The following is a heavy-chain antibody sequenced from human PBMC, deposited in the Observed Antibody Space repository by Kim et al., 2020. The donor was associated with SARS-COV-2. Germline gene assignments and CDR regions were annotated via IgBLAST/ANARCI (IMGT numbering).Heavy chain of an antibody. D-gene: IGHD6-19*01. CDR1: GYTFTRYD. CDR3: ARGDLTVGGGAS. CDR2: INNGNGNT. J-gene: IGHJ5*02. V-gene: IGHV1-3*04. Sequence: ASVKVSCKASGYTFTRYDIHWVRQAPGQRLEWMGWINNGNGNTKYSQKFQGSVTITRDISATTAYMELNSLRSEDTAVYYCARGDLTVGGGASWGQGTLVTVSS.